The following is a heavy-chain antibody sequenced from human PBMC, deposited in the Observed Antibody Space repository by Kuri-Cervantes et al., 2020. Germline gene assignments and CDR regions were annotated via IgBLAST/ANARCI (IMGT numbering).Heavy chain of an antibody. Sequence: SGPTLVKPTQTLTLTCTFSGFSLSTSGMRVSWIRQPPGKALEWLALIYWDDDKRYSPSLKSRLTITKDTSKNQVVLTMTNMDPVDTATYYCAHQGYCSGGDCYPTYWGQGTLVTVSS. D-gene: IGHD2-15*01. V-gene: IGHV2-5*08. CDR3: AHQGYCSGGDCYPTY. J-gene: IGHJ4*02. CDR2: IYWDDDK. CDR1: GFSLSTSGMR.